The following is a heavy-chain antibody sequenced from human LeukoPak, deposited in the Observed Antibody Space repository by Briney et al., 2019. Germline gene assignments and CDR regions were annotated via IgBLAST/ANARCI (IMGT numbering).Heavy chain of an antibody. V-gene: IGHV3-30*04. D-gene: IGHD2-2*01. Sequence: PGGSLRLSCAASGFTFSSYAMHWVRQAPGKGLEWVAVISYDGSNKYYADSVKGRFTISRDNAKNSLYLQMNSLRAEDTAIYYCARDACSASCYSGAFDLWGRGTMITVSS. CDR3: ARDACSASCYSGAFDL. CDR1: GFTFSSYA. CDR2: ISYDGSNK. J-gene: IGHJ3*01.